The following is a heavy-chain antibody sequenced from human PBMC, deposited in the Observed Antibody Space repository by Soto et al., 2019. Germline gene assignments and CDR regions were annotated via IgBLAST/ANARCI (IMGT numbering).Heavy chain of an antibody. D-gene: IGHD1-7*01. Sequence: GGARRHSWAASGFTFSSYGKHWVRQAPGKGLEWVAVISYDGSNKYYADSVKGRFTISRDNSKNTLYLQMNSLRAEDTAVYYCVTDPRNYMYWGQGTLVTVSS. CDR1: GFTFSSYG. CDR3: VTDPRNYMY. J-gene: IGHJ4*02. CDR2: ISYDGSNK. V-gene: IGHV3-30*03.